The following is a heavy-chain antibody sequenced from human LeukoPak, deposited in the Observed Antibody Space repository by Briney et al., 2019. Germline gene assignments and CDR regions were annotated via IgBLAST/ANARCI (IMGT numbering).Heavy chain of an antibody. Sequence: GGSLRLSCAASGFTFNSYAMSWVRQAPGKGLEWVSSISGSGDITYFGDSVKGRFTTSRDKSKNTLYLQMNSLRAEDTAVYYCAKDKDLTKLGYFDYWGQGTLVTVSS. CDR1: GFTFNSYA. CDR2: ISGSGDIT. D-gene: IGHD3-3*01. J-gene: IGHJ4*02. CDR3: AKDKDLTKLGYFDY. V-gene: IGHV3-23*01.